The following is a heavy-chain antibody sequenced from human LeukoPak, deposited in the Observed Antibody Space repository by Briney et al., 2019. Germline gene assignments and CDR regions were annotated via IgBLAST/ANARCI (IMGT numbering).Heavy chain of an antibody. J-gene: IGHJ5*02. CDR2: INSDGSST. D-gene: IGHD1-14*01. Sequence: GGSLRLSCAASGFTFSSYWMHWVRQAPGKGLVWVSRINSDGSSTSYADPVKGRFTISRDNSKNTLYLQMNSLRAEDTAVYYCAKKYNTGLDPWGQGTLVTVSS. CDR3: AKKYNTGLDP. CDR1: GFTFSSYW. V-gene: IGHV3-74*01.